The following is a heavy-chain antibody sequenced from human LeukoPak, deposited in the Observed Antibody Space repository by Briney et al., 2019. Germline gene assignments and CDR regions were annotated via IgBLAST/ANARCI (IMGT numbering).Heavy chain of an antibody. Sequence: GRSLRLACAASGFTFSGYGMHWVRQAPGKGLEWVAVIWYDGSNKYYADSVKGRFTISRDNSKNTLYLQMNSLRAEDTAVYYCAKPDGSSGQRPFDYWGQGTLVTVSS. CDR1: GFTFSGYG. CDR3: AKPDGSSGQRPFDY. CDR2: IWYDGSNK. V-gene: IGHV3-33*06. J-gene: IGHJ4*02. D-gene: IGHD3-22*01.